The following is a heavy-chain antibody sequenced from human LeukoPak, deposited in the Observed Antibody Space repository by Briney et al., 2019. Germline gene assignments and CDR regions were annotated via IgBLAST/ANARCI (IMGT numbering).Heavy chain of an antibody. Sequence: SVKVSCKASGGTFSSYAISWVRQAPGQGLEWMGGIIPIFGTANYAQKFQGRVTVTADESTSTAYMELSSLRSEDTAVYYCARVPYCSGGSCLLRGYYFDYWGQGTLVTVSS. J-gene: IGHJ4*02. CDR2: IIPIFGTA. CDR1: GGTFSSYA. V-gene: IGHV1-69*13. CDR3: ARVPYCSGGSCLLRGYYFDY. D-gene: IGHD2-15*01.